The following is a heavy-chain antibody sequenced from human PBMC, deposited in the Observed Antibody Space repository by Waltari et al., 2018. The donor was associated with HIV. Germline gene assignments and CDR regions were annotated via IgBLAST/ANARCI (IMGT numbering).Heavy chain of an antibody. D-gene: IGHD6-13*01. CDR1: GFTFNNSA. CDR2: ISGSGSNI. CDR3: AKGIRYLLPSPLPV. J-gene: IGHJ3*01. Sequence: VQLLESGGGLVQPGGSLRLSCSASGFTFNNSALSCVRPAPGKGTEWVSAISGSGSNISYADYAKCRVTISRDQSRHTVYLQMDGLRADDTAVYFCAKGIRYLLPSPLPVWGKLIMFTAPS. V-gene: IGHV3-23*01.